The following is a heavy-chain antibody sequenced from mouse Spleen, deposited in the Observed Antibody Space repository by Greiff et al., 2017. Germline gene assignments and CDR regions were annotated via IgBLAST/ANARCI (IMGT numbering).Heavy chain of an antibody. D-gene: IGHD2-3*01. J-gene: IGHJ4*01. CDR2: INPSTGGT. CDR3: ARDGFYAMDY. CDR1: GYSFTGYY. Sequence: EVQLVESGPELVKPGASVKISCKASGYSFTGYYMNWVKQSPEKSLEWIGEINPSTGGTTYNQKFKAKATLTVDKSSSTAYMQLKSLTFEDSAVYYCARDGFYAMDYWGQGTSVTVSS. V-gene: IGHV1-42*01.